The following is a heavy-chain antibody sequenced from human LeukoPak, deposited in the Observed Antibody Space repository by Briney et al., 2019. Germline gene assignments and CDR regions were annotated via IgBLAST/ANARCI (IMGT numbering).Heavy chain of an antibody. CDR2: MHSGGST. Sequence: SGGSLRLSCAASGFIVSNSYVNWVRQTPGKGLELVSVMHSGGSTYYSDSVKGRFTISRDNAKNTLYLQMNSLRAEDTAVYYCARDRPYSTSWYSFDSWGQGTLVTVSS. CDR1: GFIVSNSY. V-gene: IGHV3-53*01. J-gene: IGHJ4*02. D-gene: IGHD6-13*01. CDR3: ARDRPYSTSWYSFDS.